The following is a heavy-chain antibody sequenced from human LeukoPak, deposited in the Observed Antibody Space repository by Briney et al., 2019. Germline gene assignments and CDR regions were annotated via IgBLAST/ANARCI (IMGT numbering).Heavy chain of an antibody. V-gene: IGHV3-21*01. CDR1: EFTFSSYS. D-gene: IGHD6-13*01. Sequence: PGGSLRLSCAASEFTFSSYSMNWVRQAPGEGLEWVSSISSSSSYIYYADSVKGRFTISRDNAKNSLYLQMNSLRAEDTAVYYCARDFEFGSAAGTPNWGQGTLVTVSS. CDR2: ISSSSSYI. CDR3: ARDFEFGSAAGTPN. J-gene: IGHJ4*02.